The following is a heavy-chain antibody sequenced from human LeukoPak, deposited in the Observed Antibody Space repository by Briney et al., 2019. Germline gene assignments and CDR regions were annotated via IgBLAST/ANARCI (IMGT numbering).Heavy chain of an antibody. CDR3: ARTNYYYDSSGYQYNYFDY. Sequence: NASETLSLTCTVSGYSISSGYYWGWIRQPPGKGLECIGSIYHSGSTYYNPSLKSRVTISVDTSKNQFSLKLNSVTAADTAVYYCARTNYYYDSSGYQYNYFDYWGQGTLVTVSS. CDR2: IYHSGST. J-gene: IGHJ4*02. CDR1: GYSISSGYY. D-gene: IGHD3-22*01. V-gene: IGHV4-38-2*02.